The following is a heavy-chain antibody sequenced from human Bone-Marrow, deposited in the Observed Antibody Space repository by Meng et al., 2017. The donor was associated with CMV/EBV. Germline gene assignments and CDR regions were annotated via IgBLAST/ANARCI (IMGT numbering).Heavy chain of an antibody. CDR3: ARRLGYCSGYTCYHNSEFDY. V-gene: IGHV3-23*01. D-gene: IGHD2-15*01. J-gene: IGHJ4*02. CDR2: ISGTATDT. Sequence: GESLKISCSASGFTFTNYAMNWVRQAPGKGLDWVSVISGTATDTFYADSVKGRFTISRDNSKNTIYLQMNSLRAEDTAVYYCARRLGYCSGYTCYHNSEFDYWGQGTRVTGSS. CDR1: GFTFTNYA.